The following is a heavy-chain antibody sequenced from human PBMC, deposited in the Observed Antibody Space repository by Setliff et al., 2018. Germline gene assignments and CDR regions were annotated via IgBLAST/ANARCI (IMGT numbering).Heavy chain of an antibody. V-gene: IGHV1-18*01. Sequence: GASVKVSCKASGYTFSTYDISWVRQAPGQGLEWMGWISAYDGNTHYAQNLQGRVTMTTDTSTSTAYMELRGLRSDDTAVYYCARVPLPLDIVVVVAATPLEYYYYMDVWGKGTTVTVSS. CDR1: GYTFSTYD. CDR2: ISAYDGNT. CDR3: ARVPLPLDIVVVVAATPLEYYYYMDV. J-gene: IGHJ6*03. D-gene: IGHD2-15*01.